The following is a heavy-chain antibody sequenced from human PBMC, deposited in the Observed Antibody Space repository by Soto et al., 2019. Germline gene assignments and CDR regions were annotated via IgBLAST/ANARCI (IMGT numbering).Heavy chain of an antibody. CDR2: ISAYNGNT. D-gene: IGHD2-8*01. CDR1: GYTFTSYG. Sequence: ASVKVSCKASGYTFTSYGISWVRQAPGQGLEWMGWISAYNGNTNYAQKFQGRVTITADESTSTAYMELSSLRSEDTAVYYCARKYCTNGVCRNLAYYGMDVWGQGTTVTV. V-gene: IGHV1-18*01. J-gene: IGHJ6*02. CDR3: ARKYCTNGVCRNLAYYGMDV.